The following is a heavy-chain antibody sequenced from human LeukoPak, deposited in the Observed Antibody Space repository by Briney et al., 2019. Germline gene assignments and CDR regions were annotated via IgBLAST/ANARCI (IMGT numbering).Heavy chain of an antibody. CDR3: ARDIAPAGLFFDY. CDR1: GFTLSSYW. V-gene: IGHV3-7*01. J-gene: IGHJ4*02. Sequence: GGSLRLSCAASGFTLSSYWMSWVRQAPGKGLESVANIKYDGSEKDYVDSVKGRLTISRDNAKNSLYLQMNSLRAEDTAVYYCARDIAPAGLFFDYWGQGTLVTVSS. D-gene: IGHD6-13*01. CDR2: IKYDGSEK.